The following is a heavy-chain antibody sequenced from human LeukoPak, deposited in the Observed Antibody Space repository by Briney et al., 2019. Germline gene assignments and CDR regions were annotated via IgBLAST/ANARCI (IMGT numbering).Heavy chain of an antibody. J-gene: IGHJ3*02. CDR2: IYYSGST. V-gene: IGHV4-59*08. CDR1: GGSISSYY. Sequence: PSETLSLTCTVSGGSISSYYWNWIRQPPGRGLEWIGYIYYSGSTNYNPSLKSRVTISVDTSKNQFSLKLSSVTAADTAVYYCATHPPSPDAFDIWGQGTMVTVSS. CDR3: ATHPPSPDAFDI.